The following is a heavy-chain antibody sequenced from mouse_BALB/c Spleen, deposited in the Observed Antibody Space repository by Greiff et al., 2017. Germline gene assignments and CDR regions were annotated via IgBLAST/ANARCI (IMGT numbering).Heavy chain of an antibody. CDR2: IRLKSDNYAT. J-gene: IGHJ3*01. D-gene: IGHD3-2*02. Sequence: EVQLVESGGGLVQPGGSMKLSCVASGFTFSSYWMSWVRQSPEKGLEWVAEIRLKSDNYATHYAESVKGKFTISRDDSKSRLYLQMNSLRAEDTGIYYCTRGYMFAYWGQGTLVTVSA. V-gene: IGHV6-6*02. CDR3: TRGYMFAY. CDR1: GFTFSSYW.